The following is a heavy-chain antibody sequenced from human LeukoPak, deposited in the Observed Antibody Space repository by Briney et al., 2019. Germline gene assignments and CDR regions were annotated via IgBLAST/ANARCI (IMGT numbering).Heavy chain of an antibody. D-gene: IGHD3-10*01. J-gene: IGHJ4*02. CDR3: ARQTTSMVSDY. CDR1: GYTFTSYY. Sequence: AASVTVSCKASGYTFTSYYMHWVRQAPGQGLEWMGIINPSGGSTSYAQKFQGRVTMTRDTSTSTVYMELSSLRSEDTAVYYCARQTTSMVSDYWGQGTLVTLSS. CDR2: INPSGGST. V-gene: IGHV1-46*01.